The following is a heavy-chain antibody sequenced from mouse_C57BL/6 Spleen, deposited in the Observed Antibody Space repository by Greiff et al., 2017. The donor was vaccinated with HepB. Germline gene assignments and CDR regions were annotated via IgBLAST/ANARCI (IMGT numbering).Heavy chain of an antibody. J-gene: IGHJ4*01. D-gene: IGHD2-3*01. CDR1: GYTFTSYW. CDR2: INPSNGGT. V-gene: IGHV1-53*01. CDR3: ARSPDGYDAMDY. Sequence: QVQLQQSGTELVKPGASVKLSCKASGYTFTSYWMNWVKQRPGQGLEWIGNINPSNGGTNYNEKFKSKATLTVDTSSSTAYMQLSSLTSEDSAVYYCARSPDGYDAMDYWGQGTSVTVAS.